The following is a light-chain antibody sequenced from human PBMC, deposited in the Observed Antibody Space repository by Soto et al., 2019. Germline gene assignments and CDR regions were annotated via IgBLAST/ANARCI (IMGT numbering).Light chain of an antibody. CDR2: DVS. Sequence: DIQMTQSPSSLSASVGDRVTIPCQASQDISNSLNWYQQKPGKAPKLLIYDVSNLEPGVPARFSGSGSGTYFTLTISSLQPEDIATYYCQQYYSYPMYTFGQGTKVDIK. J-gene: IGKJ2*01. V-gene: IGKV1-33*01. CDR1: QDISNS. CDR3: QQYYSYPMYT.